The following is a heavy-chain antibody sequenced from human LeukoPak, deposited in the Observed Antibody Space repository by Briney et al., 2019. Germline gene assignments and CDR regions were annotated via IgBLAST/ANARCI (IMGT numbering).Heavy chain of an antibody. CDR1: GGTFSSYA. CDR3: ARGGALSGGSWYFDY. Sequence: ASVKVSCKASGGTFSSYAISWVRQAPGQGLEWMGRIIPNSGAANYAQKFQGRVTMTRDASISTAYMELSRLTSDDTAVYYCARGGALSGGSWYFDYWGQGTLVTVSS. J-gene: IGHJ4*02. V-gene: IGHV1-2*02. CDR2: IIPNSGAA. D-gene: IGHD2-15*01.